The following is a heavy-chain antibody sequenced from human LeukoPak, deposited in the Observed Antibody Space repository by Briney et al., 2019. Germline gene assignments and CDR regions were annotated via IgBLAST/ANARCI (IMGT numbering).Heavy chain of an antibody. D-gene: IGHD1-26*01. CDR1: GGSISSSYF. J-gene: IGHJ3*02. Sequence: SETLSLTCTVSGGSISSSYFWGWVRQPRGKGLEWIGSIYYSGSTYYNPSLKSRVIISLDTSKNQFSLNLSSVTAADTAVYYCARESYLRAFDIWGQGTMVTVSS. CDR3: ARESYLRAFDI. V-gene: IGHV4-39*02. CDR2: IYYSGST.